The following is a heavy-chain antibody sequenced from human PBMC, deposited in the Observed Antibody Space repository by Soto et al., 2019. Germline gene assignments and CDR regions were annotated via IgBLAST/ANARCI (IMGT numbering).Heavy chain of an antibody. CDR1: GGSFSGYY. CDR2: INHSGST. D-gene: IGHD2-2*01. V-gene: IGHV4-34*01. Sequence: PSETLSLTCAVYGGSFSGYYWSWIRQPPGKGLEWIGEINHSGSTNYNPSLKSRVTISVDTSKNQFSLKLSSVTAADTAVYYCARGLGYCSSTSCYYAYCYMDVWGKGTTVTVSS. CDR3: ARGLGYCSSTSCYYAYCYMDV. J-gene: IGHJ6*03.